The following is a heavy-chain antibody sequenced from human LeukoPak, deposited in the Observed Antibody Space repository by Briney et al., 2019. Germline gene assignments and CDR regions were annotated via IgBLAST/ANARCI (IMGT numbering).Heavy chain of an antibody. CDR1: GGSISSYY. CDR2: IYTSGST. J-gene: IGHJ6*03. CDR3: ARAWDGAARRLKLYYYYYMDV. V-gene: IGHV4-4*07. Sequence: PSETLSLTCTVSGGSISSYYWSWIRQPAGKGLEWIGRIYTSGSTNYNPSLKSRVTMSVDTSKNQFSLKLSSVTAADTAVYYCARAWDGAARRLKLYYYYYMDVWGKGTTVTVSS. D-gene: IGHD6-6*01.